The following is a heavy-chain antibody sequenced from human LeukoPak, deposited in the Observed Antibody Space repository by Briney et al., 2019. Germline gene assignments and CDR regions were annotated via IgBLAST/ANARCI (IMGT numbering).Heavy chain of an antibody. Sequence: SETLSLTCAVSGGSFSGYYWSWIRQPPGKGLEWIGEINHSGSTNYNPSLKSRVTISVDTSKNQFSLKLSSLAVADTAVYYCARFRGELSNRNWFDLWGQGTLVTVSS. CDR3: ARFRGELSNRNWFDL. CDR2: INHSGST. J-gene: IGHJ5*02. CDR1: GGSFSGYY. D-gene: IGHD3-16*02. V-gene: IGHV4-34*01.